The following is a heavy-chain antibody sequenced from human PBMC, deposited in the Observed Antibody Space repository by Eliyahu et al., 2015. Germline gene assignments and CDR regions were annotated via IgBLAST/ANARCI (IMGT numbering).Heavy chain of an antibody. V-gene: IGHV4-59*01. D-gene: IGHD5-18*01. Sequence: QVQLQESGPGLVKPSXXLSXTCTXXGXSINSXYWNWIRQPPGKGLEWIGSVYYSGSTNYNPSLKSRVTISVDTSNNQFSLNLSSVTAADTAVYFCARTNRAMVQIDACDIWGQGTMVTVSS. CDR1: GXSINSXY. J-gene: IGHJ3*02. CDR3: ARTNRAMVQIDACDI. CDR2: VYYSGST.